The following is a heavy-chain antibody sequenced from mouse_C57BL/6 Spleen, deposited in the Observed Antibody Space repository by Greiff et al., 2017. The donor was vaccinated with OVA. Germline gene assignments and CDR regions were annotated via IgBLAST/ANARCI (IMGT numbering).Heavy chain of an antibody. CDR3: ARPYDGYYGY. V-gene: IGHV1-50*01. CDR1: GYTFTSYW. J-gene: IGHJ2*01. D-gene: IGHD2-3*01. CDR2: INPNNGGT. Sequence: VQLQQPGAELVKPGASVKLSCKASGYTFTSYWMQWVKQRPGQGLEWIGDINPNNGGTIYNQKFKGKATLTVDKSSSTAYMELRSLTSEDTAVYYCARPYDGYYGYWGQGTTLTVSS.